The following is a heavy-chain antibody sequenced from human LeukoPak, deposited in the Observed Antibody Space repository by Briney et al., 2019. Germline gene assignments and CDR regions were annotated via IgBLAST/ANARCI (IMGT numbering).Heavy chain of an antibody. Sequence: SETLSLTCTVSGGSISSSSYYWGWIRQPPGKGLEWIGSIYYSGSTYYNPSLKSRVTMSVDTSKNHFSLKLSSVTAADTAVYFCARDYYDSDGYWDYFDYWGQGTLVTVSS. J-gene: IGHJ4*02. CDR3: ARDYYDSDGYWDYFDY. D-gene: IGHD3-22*01. V-gene: IGHV4-39*02. CDR2: IYYSGST. CDR1: GGSISSSSYY.